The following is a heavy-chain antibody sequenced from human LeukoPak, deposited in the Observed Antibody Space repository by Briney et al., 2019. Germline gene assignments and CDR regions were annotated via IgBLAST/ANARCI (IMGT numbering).Heavy chain of an antibody. CDR3: AKAADTNYFRYGDY. J-gene: IGHJ4*02. Sequence: PGGSLRLSCEASGFRFRNHWMNWVRQAPGKGLEWVANIKEDGSEKYYVDSVKGRFTISRDNSKNTVYLQMNNLRADDTALYYCAKAADTNYFRYGDYWGQGTLVTVSS. CDR1: GFRFRNHW. D-gene: IGHD1-7*01. V-gene: IGHV3-7*03. CDR2: IKEDGSEK.